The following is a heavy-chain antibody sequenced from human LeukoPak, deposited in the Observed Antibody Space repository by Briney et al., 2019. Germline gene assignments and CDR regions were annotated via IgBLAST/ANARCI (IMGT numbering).Heavy chain of an antibody. Sequence: PGRSLRLSCAASGFSFDDYAMHWVRPAPGKGLEWVSGISWNSGSIGYADSVKGRFTISRDNAKNSLYLQMNSLRAEDTALYYCAKDRAAVEDYYYYGMDVWGQGTTVTVSS. CDR1: GFSFDDYA. D-gene: IGHD6-19*01. J-gene: IGHJ6*02. V-gene: IGHV3-9*01. CDR2: ISWNSGSI. CDR3: AKDRAAVEDYYYYGMDV.